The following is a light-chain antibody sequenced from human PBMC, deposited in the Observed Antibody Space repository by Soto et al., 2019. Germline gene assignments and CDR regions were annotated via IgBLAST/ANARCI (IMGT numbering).Light chain of an antibody. Sequence: QSALAQPASVSGSPGQSITISCTGTSSDVGAYNYVSWYQQNPGKAPKLLIYDVRYRPSGVSNRFSCFKSGNTAYLIISGLQAEDEADYYCSSFTSRHTYVFGSGTKLTVL. CDR3: SSFTSRHTYV. V-gene: IGLV2-14*01. J-gene: IGLJ1*01. CDR1: SSDVGAYNY. CDR2: DVR.